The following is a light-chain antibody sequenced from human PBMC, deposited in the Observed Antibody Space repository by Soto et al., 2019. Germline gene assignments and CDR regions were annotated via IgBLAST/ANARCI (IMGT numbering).Light chain of an antibody. V-gene: IGKV3-20*01. CDR1: QSVSRSY. CDR3: QQYDPPVT. Sequence: EIVLTQSPGTLSLSPGERATLSCRASQSVSRSYLAWYQQKPGQPPRLLIYAASIRAAGIPDRFSGSGSGTDFSLIISRLDPEDFAVYYCQQYDPPVTFGQGTKVEIK. J-gene: IGKJ1*01. CDR2: AAS.